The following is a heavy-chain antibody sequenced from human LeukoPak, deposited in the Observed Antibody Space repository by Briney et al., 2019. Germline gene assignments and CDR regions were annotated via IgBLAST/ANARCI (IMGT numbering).Heavy chain of an antibody. J-gene: IGHJ4*02. CDR2: TYYRSKWYN. V-gene: IGHV6-1*01. Sequence: EWLGRTYYRSKWYNEYAASVKSRITINPDTSKNQFSLQLNSVTPEDTAVYYCARARGYFDFWGQGTLVTVSS. CDR3: ARARGYFDF.